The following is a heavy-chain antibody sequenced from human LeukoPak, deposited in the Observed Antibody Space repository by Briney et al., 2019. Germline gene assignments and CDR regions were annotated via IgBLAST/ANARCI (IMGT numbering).Heavy chain of an antibody. CDR2: ISGSGGST. CDR3: AKGGVGAFDI. V-gene: IGHV3-23*01. J-gene: IGHJ3*02. CDR1: GFTFSSYG. Sequence: PGGSLRLSCAASGFTFSSYGMSWVCQAPGKGLEWVSAISGSGGSTYYADSVKGRFTISRDNSKNTLYLQMNSLRAEDTAVYYCAKGGVGAFDIWGQGTMVTVSS. D-gene: IGHD1-26*01.